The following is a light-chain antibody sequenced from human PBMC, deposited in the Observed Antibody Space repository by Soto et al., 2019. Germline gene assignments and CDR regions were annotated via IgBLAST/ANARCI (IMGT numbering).Light chain of an antibody. CDR2: EVS. CDR3: SSYAGSYRG. CDR1: SSDDGDYNY. Sequence: QSVLTQPPSASGSPGQSVTISCTGTSSDDGDYNYVSWYQQHPGKATKLMIYEVSKRPSGVPDRFSGSKSGNSASLTVSELQAEDEDDYYCSSYAGSYRGFGTGTKVSVL. J-gene: IGLJ1*01. V-gene: IGLV2-8*01.